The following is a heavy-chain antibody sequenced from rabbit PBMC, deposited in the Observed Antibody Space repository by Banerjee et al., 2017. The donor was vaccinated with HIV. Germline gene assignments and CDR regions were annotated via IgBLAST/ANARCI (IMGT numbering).Heavy chain of an antibody. V-gene: IGHV1S40*01. CDR3: ARDAGYAGSNL. CDR1: SFSFSNYY. CDR2: IYGGFSNST. D-gene: IGHD4-2*01. Sequence: QSLEESGGDLVKPGASLTLTCTASSFSFSNYYMCWVRQAPGKGLEWIGCIYGGFSNSTYYASWAKGRFTISKTSSTTVTLQMTSLTAADTATYFCARDAGYAGSNLWGQGTLVTVS. J-gene: IGHJ4*01.